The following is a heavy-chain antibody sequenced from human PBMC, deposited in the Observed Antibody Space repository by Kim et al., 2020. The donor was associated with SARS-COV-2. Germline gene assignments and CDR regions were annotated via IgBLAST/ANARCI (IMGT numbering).Heavy chain of an antibody. CDR1: GGSFSGYY. D-gene: IGHD3-3*01. V-gene: IGHV4-34*01. Sequence: SETLSLTCAVYGGSFSGYYWSWIRQPPGKGLEWIGEINHSGSTNYNPSLKSRVTISVDTSKNQFSLKLSSVTAADTALYYCARGPSYDFWSVYYYREWFDPWGQGTLVTVSS. CDR2: INHSGST. CDR3: ARGPSYDFWSVYYYREWFDP. J-gene: IGHJ5*02.